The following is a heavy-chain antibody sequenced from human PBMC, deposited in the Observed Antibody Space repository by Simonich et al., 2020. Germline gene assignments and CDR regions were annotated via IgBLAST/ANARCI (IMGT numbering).Heavy chain of an antibody. Sequence: QLQLQESGPGLVKPSETLSLTCTVSGCSISSSSYYWGWIRQPPGKGLEWIGSIYYSGSTDNNPSLKSRVTISVDTSKNQFSLKLSSVTAADTAVYYCARQRVLMVYAIDYWGQGTLVTVSS. V-gene: IGHV4-39*01. J-gene: IGHJ4*02. CDR1: GCSISSSSYY. CDR3: ARQRVLMVYAIDY. CDR2: IYYSGST. D-gene: IGHD2-8*01.